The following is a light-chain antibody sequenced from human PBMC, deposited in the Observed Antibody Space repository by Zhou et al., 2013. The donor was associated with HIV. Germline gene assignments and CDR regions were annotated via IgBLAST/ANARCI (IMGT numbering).Light chain of an antibody. CDR1: QGISNS. CDR3: QQYNSYSWT. V-gene: IGKV1-NL1*01. Sequence: DIQMTQSPSSLSASVGDRVTITCRASQGISNSLAWYQQKPVKAPRLLLYAASRLESGVPSRFSGSGSGTDYTLTISSLQPEDFATYYCQQYNSYSWTFGQGTKVEIK. CDR2: AAS. J-gene: IGKJ1*01.